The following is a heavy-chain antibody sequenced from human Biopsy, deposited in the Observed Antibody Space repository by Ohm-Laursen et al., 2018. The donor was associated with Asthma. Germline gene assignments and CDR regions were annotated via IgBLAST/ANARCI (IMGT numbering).Heavy chain of an antibody. CDR3: ARAVDFSHYYGIDV. D-gene: IGHD4-23*01. V-gene: IGHV1-18*01. J-gene: IGHJ6*02. Sequence: ASVKVSCKTSGYTFNSAGITWVRQAPGQGLEWMGWISVYNGTTKVAQKLQDRVTMITDTSTSTAYMELRSLRSDDTAVYFCARAVDFSHYYGIDVWGQGTTVTVS. CDR1: GYTFNSAG. CDR2: ISVYNGTT.